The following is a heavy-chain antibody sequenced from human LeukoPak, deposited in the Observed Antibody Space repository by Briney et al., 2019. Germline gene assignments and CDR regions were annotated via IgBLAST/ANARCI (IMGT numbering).Heavy chain of an antibody. D-gene: IGHD6-25*01. V-gene: IGHV3-23*01. CDR3: AKATPRYSSGFDP. CDR2: ISGSGGST. J-gene: IGHJ5*02. Sequence: QPGGSLRLSTVASGFTFSSCSMSWGLRAPRKKLEWVSAISGSGGSTYYADSVKSRFTISRDTSKNTLYLQMNSVRAEDTAVYYCAKATPRYSSGFDPWGQGTLVTVSS. CDR1: GFTFSSCS.